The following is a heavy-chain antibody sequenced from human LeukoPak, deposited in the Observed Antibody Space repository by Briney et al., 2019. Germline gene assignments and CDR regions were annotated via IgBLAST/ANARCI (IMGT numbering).Heavy chain of an antibody. CDR3: AKDRSSSSYYGMDV. D-gene: IGHD6-6*01. J-gene: IGHJ6*02. V-gene: IGHV3-23*01. Sequence: PGGSLRLSCAASGFTFSSYGMSWVRQAPGKGLEWVSSISGGGGSTYSADSVKGRFTISRDNSKNTLYLQLNNLRAEDTAVYYCAKDRSSSSYYGMDVWGQGTTVTVSS. CDR1: GFTFSSYG. CDR2: ISGGGGST.